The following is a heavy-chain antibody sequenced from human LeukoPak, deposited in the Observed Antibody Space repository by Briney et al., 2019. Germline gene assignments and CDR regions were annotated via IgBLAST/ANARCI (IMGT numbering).Heavy chain of an antibody. J-gene: IGHJ4*02. CDR1: VFTFSSYE. CDR3: AILTAMVTPPFDY. V-gene: IGHV3-48*03. CDR2: ISSSGSTI. Sequence: VGSLRLSCAASVFTFSSYEMNWVRQAPGKGLEWVSYISSSGSTIYYADSVKGRFTISRDNAKNSLYLQMNSLRAEDTAVYYCAILTAMVTPPFDYRGQGTLVTVSS. D-gene: IGHD5-18*01.